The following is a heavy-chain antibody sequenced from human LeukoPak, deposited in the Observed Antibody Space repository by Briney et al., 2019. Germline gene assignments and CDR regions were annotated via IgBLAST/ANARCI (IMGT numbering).Heavy chain of an antibody. Sequence: PGGSLRLSCVVSGFPISTYTTTWVRQTPEKGLEWVSSITFSGGTTYYADSVRGRFTISRDDSENTLYLQMTSLRVEDTAVYYCAGAQGTTNGLLDNWGQGVLVTVSS. V-gene: IGHV3-23*01. D-gene: IGHD5-24*01. CDR3: AGAQGTTNGLLDN. J-gene: IGHJ4*02. CDR2: ITFSGGTT. CDR1: GFPISTYT.